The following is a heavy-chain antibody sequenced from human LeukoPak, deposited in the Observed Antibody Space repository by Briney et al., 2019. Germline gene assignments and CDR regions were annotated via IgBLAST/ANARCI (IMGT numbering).Heavy chain of an antibody. D-gene: IGHD1-26*01. J-gene: IGHJ3*02. V-gene: IGHV4-4*07. Sequence: PSETLSLTCTVSGGSISSYYWSWIRQPAGKGLEWIGRIYTSGSTNYNPSLKSRVAMSVDTSKNQFSLKLSSVTAADTAVYYCARGAWDKKALDAFDIWGQGTMVTVSS. CDR2: IYTSGST. CDR1: GGSISSYY. CDR3: ARGAWDKKALDAFDI.